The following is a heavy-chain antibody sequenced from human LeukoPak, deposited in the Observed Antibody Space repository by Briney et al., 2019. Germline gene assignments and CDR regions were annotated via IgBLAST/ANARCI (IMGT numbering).Heavy chain of an antibody. CDR3: ARRLGYCSDGSCYSLNY. J-gene: IGHJ4*02. D-gene: IGHD2-15*01. CDR2: MNPNSGNT. Sequence: ASVKVSCKASGYTFTSYDINWVRQATGQGLEWMGWMNPNSGNTGYAQKFQGRVTMTRNTSISTAYMELSSLRSEDTAVYYCARRLGYCSDGSCYSLNYWGQETLVTVSS. CDR1: GYTFTSYD. V-gene: IGHV1-8*01.